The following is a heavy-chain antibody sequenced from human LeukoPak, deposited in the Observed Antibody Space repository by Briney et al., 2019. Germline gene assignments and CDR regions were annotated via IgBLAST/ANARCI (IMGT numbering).Heavy chain of an antibody. Sequence: GGSLRLSCAASGFTFSSYWMNWARQAPGKGLEWVASINHNGNVNYYVDSVKGRFTISRDNAKDSLYLQMNSLRAEDTAVYYCARTYCIGSSCPGVFEYWGQGTLVTVSS. J-gene: IGHJ4*02. V-gene: IGHV3-7*03. CDR2: INHNGNVN. CDR1: GFTFSSYW. D-gene: IGHD2-15*01. CDR3: ARTYCIGSSCPGVFEY.